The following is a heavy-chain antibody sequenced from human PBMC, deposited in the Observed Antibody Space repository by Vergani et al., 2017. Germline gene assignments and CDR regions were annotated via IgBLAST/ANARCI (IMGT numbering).Heavy chain of an antibody. CDR3: ARVGISAAGGWYY. D-gene: IGHD6-13*01. CDR2: ISSSSGSI. J-gene: IGHJ4*02. CDR1: GFTFSSYS. Sequence: EVQLVESGGGLVQPGGSLRLSCAASGFTFSSYSMNWVRQTPGKGLEWVSYISSSSGSIYYADSVKGRFTISRDNAKNSLYLQMNSLRDEDAAIYYCARVGISAAGGWYYWGQGTLVTVSS. V-gene: IGHV3-48*02.